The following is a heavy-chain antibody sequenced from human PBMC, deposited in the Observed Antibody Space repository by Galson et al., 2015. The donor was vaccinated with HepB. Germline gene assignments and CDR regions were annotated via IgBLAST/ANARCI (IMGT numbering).Heavy chain of an antibody. D-gene: IGHD3-22*01. Sequence: SLRLSCAASGFTFSSYSMNWVRQAPGKGLEWVSSISSSSSYIYYADSVKGRFTISRDNAKNSLYLQMNSLRAEDTAVYYCARDAAVTMIVDLDAFDIWGQGTMVTVSS. CDR2: ISSSSSYI. J-gene: IGHJ3*02. CDR1: GFTFSSYS. CDR3: ARDAAVTMIVDLDAFDI. V-gene: IGHV3-21*01.